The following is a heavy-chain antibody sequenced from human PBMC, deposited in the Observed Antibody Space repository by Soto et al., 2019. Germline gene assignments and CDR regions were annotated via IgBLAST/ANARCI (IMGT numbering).Heavy chain of an antibody. V-gene: IGHV3-23*01. D-gene: IGHD2-15*01. CDR3: ADLGYCSGGSCYSGPRFDP. Sequence: GGSLRLSCAASGFTFNNYAMTWVRQAPGKGLEWVSTILTSGATYYADSVKGRFTISRDNSKNTLFLQMNSLRAEDTAVYYCADLGYCSGGSCYSGPRFDPWGQGTRVTVSS. CDR1: GFTFNNYA. J-gene: IGHJ5*02. CDR2: ILTSGAT.